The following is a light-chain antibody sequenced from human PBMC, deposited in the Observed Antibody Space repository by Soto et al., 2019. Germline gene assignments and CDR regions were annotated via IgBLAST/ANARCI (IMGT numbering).Light chain of an antibody. CDR1: SSDVGNYNL. J-gene: IGLJ2*01. CDR2: EGT. CDR3: CSYAGSSTYVV. V-gene: IGLV2-23*01. Sequence: QSVLTQPASVSGSPGQSITISCTGTSSDVGNYNLVSWYQQHPEKAPKLMIYEGTKRPSGVSDRFSGSKSGKTASLTISGLQAEDEANYYCCSYAGSSTYVVFGGGTQLTVL.